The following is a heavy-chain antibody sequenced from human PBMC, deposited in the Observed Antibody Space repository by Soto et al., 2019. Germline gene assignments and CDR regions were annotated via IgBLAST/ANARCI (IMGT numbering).Heavy chain of an antibody. CDR2: IYTGST. Sequence: KTSETLSLTCTVSGGSISSYYCNWIRQPPGKGLEWIGFIYTGSTNYNPSLKSRVAISVDTSKNQFSLKVASVTAADAAVYYCARDGYSPMDVWGQGTTVTVSS. V-gene: IGHV4-59*01. J-gene: IGHJ6*02. CDR3: ARDGYSPMDV. CDR1: GGSISSYY. D-gene: IGHD6-13*01.